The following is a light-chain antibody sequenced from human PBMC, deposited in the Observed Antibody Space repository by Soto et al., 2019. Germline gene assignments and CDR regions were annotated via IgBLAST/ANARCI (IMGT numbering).Light chain of an antibody. CDR1: QSISSW. Sequence: DIQMTPSPSTLSASVGDRVTITCRASQSISSWLAWYQQKPGKAPKLLIYDASSLESGVPSRFSGSGSETEITLTSSSLQPDDFATYYCQQYKSYARTFGQGTKVEIK. V-gene: IGKV1-5*01. CDR3: QQYKSYART. J-gene: IGKJ1*01. CDR2: DAS.